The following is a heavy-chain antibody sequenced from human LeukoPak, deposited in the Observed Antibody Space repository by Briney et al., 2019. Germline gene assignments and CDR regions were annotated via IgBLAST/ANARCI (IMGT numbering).Heavy chain of an antibody. V-gene: IGHV5-51*01. CDR2: IYPGDSDT. Sequence: GESLKISCKGSGYSFTSYWIGWVRQMPGKGLEWMGIIYPGDSDTRYSPSFQGQVTISADKSISTAYLQWSSLKASDTAMYYCARGGCSSTSCCDSPMVYFDYWGQGTLVTVSS. D-gene: IGHD2-2*01. CDR3: ARGGCSSTSCCDSPMVYFDY. CDR1: GYSFTSYW. J-gene: IGHJ4*02.